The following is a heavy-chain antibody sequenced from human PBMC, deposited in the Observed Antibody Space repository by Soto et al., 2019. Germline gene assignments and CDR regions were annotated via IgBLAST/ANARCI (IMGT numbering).Heavy chain of an antibody. Sequence: GASVKVSCKASGGTFSSYAISWVRQAPGQGLEWMGGIIPIFGTANYAQKFQGRVTITADESTSTAYMELSSLRSEDTAVYYCARGVSKIAVAGNFFLDPWGQGTLVTVSS. D-gene: IGHD6-19*01. CDR2: IIPIFGTA. J-gene: IGHJ5*02. CDR1: GGTFSSYA. CDR3: ARGVSKIAVAGNFFLDP. V-gene: IGHV1-69*13.